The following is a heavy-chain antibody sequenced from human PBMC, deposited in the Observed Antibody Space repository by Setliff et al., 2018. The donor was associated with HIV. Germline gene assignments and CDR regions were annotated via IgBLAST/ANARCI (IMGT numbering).Heavy chain of an antibody. J-gene: IGHJ4*02. CDR1: GGSISVSSHY. CDR3: ARIIGSDISGAQYYFDH. D-gene: IGHD1-20*01. CDR2: IYYSGST. V-gene: IGHV4-39*07. Sequence: SETLSLTCTVSGGSISVSSHYWGWIRQPPGKGLEWIGSIYYSGSTSYNPSLKSRLTISVDTSKNQYSLKLDSVTAADTAVYYCARIIGSDISGAQYYFDHWGQGSLVTVSS.